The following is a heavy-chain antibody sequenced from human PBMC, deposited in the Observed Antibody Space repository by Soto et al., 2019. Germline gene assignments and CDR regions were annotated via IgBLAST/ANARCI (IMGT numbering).Heavy chain of an antibody. J-gene: IGHJ4*02. CDR1: GFTFSSYG. V-gene: IGHV3-33*01. CDR2: IWYDGSNK. Sequence: GGSLRLSCAASGFTFSSYGMHWVRQAPGKGLEWVAVIWYDGSNKYYADSVKGRFTISRDNSKNTLYLQMNSLRAEDTAVYYCARKELRYFDWSLPIWGQGTLVTVSS. D-gene: IGHD3-9*01. CDR3: ARKELRYFDWSLPI.